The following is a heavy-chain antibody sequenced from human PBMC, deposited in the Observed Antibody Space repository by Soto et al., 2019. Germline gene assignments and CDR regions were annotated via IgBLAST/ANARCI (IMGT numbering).Heavy chain of an antibody. V-gene: IGHV1-18*01. J-gene: IGHJ6*02. Sequence: QVQLVQSGAEVKKPGASVKVSCKASGYTFSNYGISWVRQGPGQGLEWMGWISGYNGNTHYEEKVQDRIKMTTDTSTSTTYLELRSLRSDDTAVYFCARAPGFGFGYSYAFAMDVWGQGTTVTVSS. CDR3: ARAPGFGFGYSYAFAMDV. D-gene: IGHD5-18*01. CDR2: ISGYNGNT. CDR1: GYTFSNYG.